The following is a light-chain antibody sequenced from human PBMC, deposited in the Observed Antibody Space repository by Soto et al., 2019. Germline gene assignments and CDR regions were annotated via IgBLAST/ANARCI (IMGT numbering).Light chain of an antibody. CDR2: DAS. V-gene: IGKV1-5*02. Sequence: DIQMTQSPSTLSASVGDRVTIICRASQSISSWLAWYQQKPGKAPKLLIYDASSMESGVPSRFSGSDSRTEFARTNSILQTDAFATYYCQKSYSIPPTVGQGPKVDI. CDR1: QSISSW. CDR3: QKSYSIPPT. J-gene: IGKJ1*01.